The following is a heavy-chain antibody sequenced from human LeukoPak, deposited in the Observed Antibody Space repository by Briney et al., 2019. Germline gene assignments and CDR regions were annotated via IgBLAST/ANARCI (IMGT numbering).Heavy chain of an antibody. D-gene: IGHD3-10*01. CDR3: ATKPSSITMVRGVPPGDYYGMDV. J-gene: IGHJ6*02. CDR2: FDPEDGET. CDR1: GYTLTELS. V-gene: IGHV1-24*01. Sequence: ASVKLSCEASGYTLTELSMHWVRQAPGKGLEWMGGFDPEDGETIYAQNVQGRVTMTKDTSTDTAYMEMSSLRSEDTAVYYCATKPSSITMVRGVPPGDYYGMDVWGQGTTVTVSS.